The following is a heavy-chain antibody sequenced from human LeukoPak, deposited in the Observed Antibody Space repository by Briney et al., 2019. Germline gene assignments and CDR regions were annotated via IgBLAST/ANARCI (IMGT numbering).Heavy chain of an antibody. Sequence: ASVKVSCKASEYTFTSYYMHWVRQAPGQGLVWMGIINPSGGSTSYAQKFQGRVTITADKSTSTAYMELSSLRSEDTAVYYCARASYYYDSRQGLLWGQGTLVTVSS. CDR3: ARASYYYDSRQGLL. CDR1: EYTFTSYY. CDR2: INPSGGST. D-gene: IGHD3-22*01. V-gene: IGHV1-46*01. J-gene: IGHJ4*02.